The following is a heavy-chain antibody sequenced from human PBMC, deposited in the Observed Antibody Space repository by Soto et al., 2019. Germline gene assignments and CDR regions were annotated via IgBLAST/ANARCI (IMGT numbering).Heavy chain of an antibody. V-gene: IGHV3-21*01. CDR2: ISSSSSYI. D-gene: IGHD3-3*01. CDR3: ARDLTNYDFGQNN. Sequence: GGSLRLSCAASGFTFSSYSMNWVRQAPGKGLEWVSSISSSSSYIYYADSVKGRFTISRDNAKNSLYLQMNSLRAEDTAVYYCARDLTNYDFGQNNWGQGTLVTVSS. CDR1: GFTFSSYS. J-gene: IGHJ4*02.